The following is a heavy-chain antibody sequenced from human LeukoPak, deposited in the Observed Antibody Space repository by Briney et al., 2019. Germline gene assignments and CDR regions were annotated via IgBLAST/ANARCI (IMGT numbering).Heavy chain of an antibody. CDR2: IIPVFGTS. J-gene: IGHJ3*02. D-gene: IGHD2-2*02. CDR3: ARDLVYCSSTSCYNDAFDI. Sequence: ASVKVSCKASGGTFSSYAISWVRQAPGQGLEWMGGIIPVFGTSNYAQKFQGRVTITADESTSTAYMELSSLRSEDTAVYYCARDLVYCSSTSCYNDAFDIWGQGTMVTVSS. CDR1: GGTFSSYA. V-gene: IGHV1-69*13.